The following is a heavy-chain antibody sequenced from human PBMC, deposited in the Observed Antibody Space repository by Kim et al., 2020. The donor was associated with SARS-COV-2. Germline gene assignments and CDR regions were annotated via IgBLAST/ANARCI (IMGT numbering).Heavy chain of an antibody. CDR1: GGSFSGYY. CDR3: ARAPQRITIFGVPPPYYY. CDR2: INHSGST. D-gene: IGHD3-3*01. Sequence: SETLSLTCAVYGGSFSGYYWSWIRQPPGKGLEWIGEINHSGSTNYNPSLKCRVTISVDTSKNQFSLKLSSVTAADTAVYYCARAPQRITIFGVPPPYYY. V-gene: IGHV4-34*01. J-gene: IGHJ6*01.